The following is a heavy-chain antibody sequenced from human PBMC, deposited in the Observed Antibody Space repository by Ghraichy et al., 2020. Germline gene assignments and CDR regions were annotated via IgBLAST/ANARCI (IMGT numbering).Heavy chain of an antibody. CDR3: ARAPEWELLGWYFDL. D-gene: IGHD1-26*01. CDR2: ISSSSSYI. Sequence: GESLNISCAASGFTFSSYSMNWVRQAPGKGLEWVSSISSSSSYIYYADSVKGRFTISRDNAKNSLYLQMNSLRAEDTAVYYCARAPEWELLGWYFDLWGRGTLVTVSS. V-gene: IGHV3-21*01. J-gene: IGHJ2*01. CDR1: GFTFSSYS.